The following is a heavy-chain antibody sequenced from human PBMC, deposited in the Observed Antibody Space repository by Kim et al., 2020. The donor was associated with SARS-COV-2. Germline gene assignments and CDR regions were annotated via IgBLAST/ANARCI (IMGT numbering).Heavy chain of an antibody. CDR3: ARDAMVQGVFDY. V-gene: IGHV1-69*01. Sequence: NYAPKFQGRVMITADASTSPAYMGLSSLRSEDTAVYYCARDAMVQGVFDYWGQGTLVTVSS. J-gene: IGHJ4*02. D-gene: IGHD3-10*01.